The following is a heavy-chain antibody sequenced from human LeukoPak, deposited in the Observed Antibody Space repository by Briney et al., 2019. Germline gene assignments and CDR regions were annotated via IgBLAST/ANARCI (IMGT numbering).Heavy chain of an antibody. Sequence: SETLSLTCIVSGGSISSSYYYWGWVRQPPGKGLEWIGSLYYSGWSTYYNPSLKSRVTISVDTSKNQFSLKLNSVTAADTAVYYCARLGCSSASCYPGNWGQGTLVTVSS. J-gene: IGHJ4*02. CDR2: LYYSGWST. V-gene: IGHV4-39*01. CDR1: GGSISSSYYY. D-gene: IGHD2-2*01. CDR3: ARLGCSSASCYPGN.